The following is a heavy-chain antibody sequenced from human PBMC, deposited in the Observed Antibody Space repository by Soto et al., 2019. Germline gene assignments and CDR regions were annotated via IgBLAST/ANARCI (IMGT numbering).Heavy chain of an antibody. CDR2: VSIGGST. CDR3: AKRRGAGGNFDY. CDR1: GFTFSFYW. D-gene: IGHD1-26*01. Sequence: GGSLRLSCAASGFTFSFYWMSWVRQGPGKGLEWVAVVSIGGSTHYADSVRGRFTISRDNSKNTLSLQMNSLTAEDTAVYFCAKRRGAGGNFDYWGQGALVTVSS. V-gene: IGHV3-23*01. J-gene: IGHJ4*02.